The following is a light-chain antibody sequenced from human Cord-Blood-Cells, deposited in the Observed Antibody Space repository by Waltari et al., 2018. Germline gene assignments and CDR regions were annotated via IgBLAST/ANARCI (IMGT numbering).Light chain of an antibody. V-gene: IGKV4-1*01. CDR3: KQYYSTPT. Sequence: DIVMTQSPDSLAVSLGERAPIHCKSSQSVLYSSNNKNYLAWYQQKPGQPPMLLIYWASTRESGVHDRFSGSGSGTEFALTISSLQAEDVAVYYCKQYYSTPTFGQGTRLEIK. J-gene: IGKJ5*01. CDR1: QSVLYSSNNKNY. CDR2: WAS.